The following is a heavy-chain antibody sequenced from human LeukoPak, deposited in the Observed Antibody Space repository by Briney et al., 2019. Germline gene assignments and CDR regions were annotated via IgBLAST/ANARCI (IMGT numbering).Heavy chain of an antibody. D-gene: IGHD3-22*01. J-gene: IGHJ4*02. Sequence: PSETLSLTCTVSGGSISSYYWSWIRQPPGKGLEWIGYIYYSGSTNYNPSLKSRVTISVDTSKNQFSLKLSSVTAADTAVYYCARGGDSSGYEYYFDYWGQGTLVTVSS. CDR2: IYYSGST. CDR3: ARGGDSSGYEYYFDY. CDR1: GGSISSYY. V-gene: IGHV4-59*08.